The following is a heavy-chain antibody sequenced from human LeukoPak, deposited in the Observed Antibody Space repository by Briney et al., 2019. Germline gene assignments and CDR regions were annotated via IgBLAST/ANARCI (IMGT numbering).Heavy chain of an antibody. CDR1: GGSISSYY. J-gene: IGHJ5*02. CDR2: IYYSGST. Sequence: PPETLSLTCTVSGGSISSYYWSWSRQPPGKGLEWIGYIYYSGSTNYNPSLKSRVTISVDTSKNQFSLKLSSVTAADTAVYYCARVRRYCTNGVCPTGFDPWGQGTLVTVSS. D-gene: IGHD2-8*01. CDR3: ARVRRYCTNGVCPTGFDP. V-gene: IGHV4-59*01.